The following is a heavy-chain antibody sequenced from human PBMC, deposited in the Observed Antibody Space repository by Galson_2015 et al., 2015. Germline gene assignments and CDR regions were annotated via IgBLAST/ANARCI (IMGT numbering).Heavy chain of an antibody. V-gene: IGHV6-1*01. CDR2: TYYRSKWSY. D-gene: IGHD1-1*01. J-gene: IGHJ6*03. Sequence: CAISGDSVSGNSVAWNWIRQSPSRGLEWLGRTYYRSKWSYDYAKSVKSRITINPDTSRNQFSLNLNSVTPEDTAVYYCARTRDNGRYMDLWGKGTTVSVSS. CDR3: ARTRDNGRYMDL. CDR1: GDSVSGNSVA.